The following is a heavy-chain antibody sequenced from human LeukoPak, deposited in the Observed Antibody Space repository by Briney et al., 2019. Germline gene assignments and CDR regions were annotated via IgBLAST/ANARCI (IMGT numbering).Heavy chain of an antibody. V-gene: IGHV3-23*01. Sequence: GGSLRLSCAASGFTFSSYAMSWVRQAPGKGLEWVSAISGSGGSTYYAGSVKGRFTISRDNSKNTLYLQMNSLRAEDTAVYYCTILPWGLDFDYWGQGTLVTVSS. CDR1: GFTFSSYA. CDR2: ISGSGGST. J-gene: IGHJ4*02. CDR3: TILPWGLDFDY. D-gene: IGHD7-27*01.